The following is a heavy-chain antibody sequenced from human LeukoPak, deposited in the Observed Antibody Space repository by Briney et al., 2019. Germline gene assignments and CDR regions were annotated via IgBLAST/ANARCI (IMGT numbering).Heavy chain of an antibody. CDR3: ARGVGYDSSGYYGLLYYFDY. CDR2: IYIGGST. V-gene: IGHV3-53*05. J-gene: IGHJ4*02. CDR1: GLTVSSNY. Sequence: SGGSLRLSCAASGLTVSSNYMSGVRQPPGKGLEWVSVIYIGGSTYYADSVKGRFTISRDNSKNTLYLQMNSLRAEDTAVYYCARGVGYDSSGYYGLLYYFDYWGQGTLVTVSS. D-gene: IGHD3-22*01.